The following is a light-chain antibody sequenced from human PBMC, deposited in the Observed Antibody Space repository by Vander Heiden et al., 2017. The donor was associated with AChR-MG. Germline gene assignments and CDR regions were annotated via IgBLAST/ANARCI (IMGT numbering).Light chain of an antibody. V-gene: IGLV2-8*01. Sequence: QSALTQPPSASGSPGQSVTISWPGTSSDVGGYNYAPWYQQHPGNAPKLMIYEVSKRPSGVPDRFSGSKSGNTASLTVSGLQAEDEADYYCSSYAGSNNFVVFGGGTKLTVL. CDR2: EVS. CDR3: SSYAGSNNFVV. J-gene: IGLJ2*01. CDR1: SSDVGGYNY.